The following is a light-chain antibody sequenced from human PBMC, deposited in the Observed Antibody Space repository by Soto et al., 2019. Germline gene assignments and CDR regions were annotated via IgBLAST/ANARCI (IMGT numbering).Light chain of an antibody. V-gene: IGKV3-20*01. CDR1: QRVSSRF. CDR3: QQYGSSPPRYT. J-gene: IGKJ2*01. Sequence: VLTQSPDTLSLSPGERATLSCRASQRVSSRFFAWYQQKPAQAPRLLIYGTSTRAAGIPDRFSGAGSGTDFTLTISRLEPEDFAVYYCQQYGSSPPRYTFGQGTKLEIK. CDR2: GTS.